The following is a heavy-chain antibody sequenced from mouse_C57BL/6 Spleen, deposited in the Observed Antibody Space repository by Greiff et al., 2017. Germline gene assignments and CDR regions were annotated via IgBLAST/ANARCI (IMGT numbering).Heavy chain of an antibody. D-gene: IGHD1-1*01. CDR3: ARRITTVVAHFDY. Sequence: VQLQQSGAELVRPGTSVKMSCKASGYTFTNYWIGWAKQRPGHGLEWIGDIYPGGGYTNYNEKLKGKATLTADKSSSTAYMQFSSLTSEDSAIYYCARRITTVVAHFDYWGQGTTLTVSS. CDR1: GYTFTNYW. J-gene: IGHJ2*01. CDR2: IYPGGGYT. V-gene: IGHV1-63*01.